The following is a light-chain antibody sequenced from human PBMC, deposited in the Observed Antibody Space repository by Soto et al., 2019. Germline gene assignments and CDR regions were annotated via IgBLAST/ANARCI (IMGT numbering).Light chain of an antibody. Sequence: DVVMTQSPLSLPVTLGQPASISCRSSESLVHSDGNTYLNWFQQRPGQSPRRLIYKVSNRDSGVPDRLSGSGSVTDFNLKISGVEAEDLEVYYCMPGTHWPGILGQGTKLEIK. CDR1: ESLVHSDGNTY. V-gene: IGKV2-30*02. CDR2: KVS. J-gene: IGKJ2*01. CDR3: MPGTHWPGI.